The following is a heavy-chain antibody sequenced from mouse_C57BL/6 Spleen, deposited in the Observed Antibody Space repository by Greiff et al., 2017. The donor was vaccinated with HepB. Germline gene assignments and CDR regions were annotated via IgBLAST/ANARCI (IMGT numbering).Heavy chain of an antibody. CDR3: ARPQGLRFDY. CDR1: GYTFTSYW. Sequence: QVHVKQSGAELVRPGSSVKLSCKASGYTFTSYWMDWVKQRPGQGLEWIGNIYPSDSETHYNQKFKDKATLTVDKSSSTAYMQLSSLTSEDSAVYYCARPQGLRFDYWGQGTTLTVSS. CDR2: IYPSDSET. J-gene: IGHJ2*01. V-gene: IGHV1-61*01. D-gene: IGHD3-1*01.